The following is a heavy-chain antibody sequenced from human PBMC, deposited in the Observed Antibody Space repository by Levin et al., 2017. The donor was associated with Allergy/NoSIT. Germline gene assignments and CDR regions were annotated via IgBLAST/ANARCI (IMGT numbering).Heavy chain of an antibody. CDR3: AKDRGRDGYNLVDY. CDR2: ISYDGSNK. D-gene: IGHD5-24*01. V-gene: IGHV3-30*18. Sequence: SCAASGFTFSSYGMHWVRQAPGKGLEWVAVISYDGSNKYYADSVKGRFTISRDNSKNTLYLQMNSLRAEDTAVYYCAKDRGRDGYNLVDYWGQGTLVTVSS. CDR1: GFTFSSYG. J-gene: IGHJ4*02.